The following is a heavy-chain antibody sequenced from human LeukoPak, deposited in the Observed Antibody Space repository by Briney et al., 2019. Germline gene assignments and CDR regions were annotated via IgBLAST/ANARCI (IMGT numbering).Heavy chain of an antibody. D-gene: IGHD5-12*01. CDR2: INPNSGGT. J-gene: IGHJ4*02. CDR3: ARDKIVATITSPGY. V-gene: IGHV1-2*02. CDR1: GYTFTGYY. Sequence: ASVKVSCKASGYTFTGYYMHWVRQAPGQGLEWMGWINPNSGGTNYAQKFQGRVTMTRDTSTSTVYMELSSLRSEDTAVYYCARDKIVATITSPGYWGQGTLVTVSS.